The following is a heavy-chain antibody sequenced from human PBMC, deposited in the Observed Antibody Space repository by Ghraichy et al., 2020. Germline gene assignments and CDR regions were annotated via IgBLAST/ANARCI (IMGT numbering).Heavy chain of an antibody. CDR3: ATYSSGWYPTPLDY. CDR2: INHSGST. D-gene: IGHD6-19*01. V-gene: IGHV4-34*01. Sequence: SQTLSLTCAVYGGSFSGYYWSWIRQPPGKGLEWIGEINHSGSTNYNPSLKSRVTISVDTSKNQFSLKLSSVTAADTAVYYCATYSSGWYPTPLDYWGQGTLVTVSS. J-gene: IGHJ4*02. CDR1: GGSFSGYY.